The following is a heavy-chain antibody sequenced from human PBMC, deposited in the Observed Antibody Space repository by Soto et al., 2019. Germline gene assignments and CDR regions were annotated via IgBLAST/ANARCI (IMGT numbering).Heavy chain of an antibody. D-gene: IGHD7-27*01. J-gene: IGHJ5*02. Sequence: PSETLSLTCTVSGTSLNSGTNYWNWVRQPPGKALEWIGYIYGSGNTEYNPSLKSRVTISQDTSKNQVSLKMNSVTATDTAMYYCAGDWGPYWFDTWGQGILVTVSS. V-gene: IGHV4-61*01. CDR2: IYGSGNT. CDR3: AGDWGPYWFDT. CDR1: GTSLNSGTNY.